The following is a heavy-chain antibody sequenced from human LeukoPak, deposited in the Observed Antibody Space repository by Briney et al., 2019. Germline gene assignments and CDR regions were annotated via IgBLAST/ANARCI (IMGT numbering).Heavy chain of an antibody. CDR1: GGSIISYH. Sequence: SETLSLTCTVSGGSIISYHWSWIRQPPGKGLEWIGYIYYNGGTYYNPSLRSRVTISVDTSRNQFSLNLSSVTAADTAVYYCARDGVGNYNRGYYFDYWGQGTLVTVSS. CDR2: IYYNGGT. D-gene: IGHD1-7*01. CDR3: ARDGVGNYNRGYYFDY. V-gene: IGHV4-59*01. J-gene: IGHJ4*02.